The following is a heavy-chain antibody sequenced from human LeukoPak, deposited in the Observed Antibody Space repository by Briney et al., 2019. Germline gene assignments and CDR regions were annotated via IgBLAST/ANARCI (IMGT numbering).Heavy chain of an antibody. D-gene: IGHD3-16*01. Sequence: GGSLRLSCAASGFTFSSYWMNWARQAPGKGLEWVASINHNGNVNYYVDSVKGRFTISRDNAKNSLYLQMSNLRAEDTAVYFCAGGGGLDVWGQGAAVTVSS. J-gene: IGHJ6*02. CDR2: INHNGNVN. V-gene: IGHV3-7*03. CDR1: GFTFSSYW. CDR3: AGGGGLDV.